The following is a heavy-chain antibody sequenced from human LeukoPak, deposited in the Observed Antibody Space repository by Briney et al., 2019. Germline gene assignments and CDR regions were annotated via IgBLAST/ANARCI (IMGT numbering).Heavy chain of an antibody. CDR1: GGSISSYY. D-gene: IGHD3-16*01. CDR2: IYTSGST. CDR3: ARGEAAWFDL. V-gene: IGHV4-4*07. J-gene: IGHJ5*02. Sequence: PSETMSLTCTVSGGSISSYYWSWIRQPAGKGLEWIGRIYTSGSTNYNPSLKTRVTMSVDTSKNQFSLKLSSVPAADTAVYYGARGEAAWFDLWGQGTLVTVSS.